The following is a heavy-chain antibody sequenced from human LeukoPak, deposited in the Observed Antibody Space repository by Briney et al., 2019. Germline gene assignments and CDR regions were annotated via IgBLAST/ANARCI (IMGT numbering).Heavy chain of an antibody. CDR3: ARLAILAAAGGDFDY. CDR1: GFTFTSSA. D-gene: IGHD6-13*01. V-gene: IGHV1-58*02. J-gene: IGHJ4*02. Sequence: ASVKVSCKASGFTFTSSAMQWVRQARGQRLEWIGWIVVGSGNTNYAQKFQERVTITRDMSTSTAYMELSSLRSEDTAVYYCARLAILAAAGGDFDYWGQGTLVTVSS. CDR2: IVVGSGNT.